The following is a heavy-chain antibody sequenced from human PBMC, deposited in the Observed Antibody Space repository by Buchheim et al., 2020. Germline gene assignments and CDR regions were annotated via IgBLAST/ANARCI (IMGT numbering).Heavy chain of an antibody. CDR2: INTSGGST. Sequence: QVQLVQSGAEVKKPGASVKVSCKASGYTFTSYYMHWVRQAPGQGLVWMGIINTSGGSTRYAQKFQGRVTMTRDQYPSTVYMELSSLRSEDTAVYYCARVHCSGGSCYRGYFDYWGQGTL. J-gene: IGHJ4*02. CDR3: ARVHCSGGSCYRGYFDY. V-gene: IGHV1-46*03. CDR1: GYTFTSYY. D-gene: IGHD2-15*01.